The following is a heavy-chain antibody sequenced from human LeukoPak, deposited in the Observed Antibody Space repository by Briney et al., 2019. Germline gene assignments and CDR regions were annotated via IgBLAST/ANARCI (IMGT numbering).Heavy chain of an antibody. Sequence: PGGSLRLSCAASGFTFSSYSMNWVRQAPGKGLEWASSISSSSSYIYYADSVKGRFTISRDNAKNSLYLQMNSLRAEDTAVYYCARPHSGVVDVWGQGTTVTVSS. CDR3: ARPHSGVVDV. D-gene: IGHD3-3*01. CDR2: ISSSSSYI. CDR1: GFTFSSYS. J-gene: IGHJ6*02. V-gene: IGHV3-21*01.